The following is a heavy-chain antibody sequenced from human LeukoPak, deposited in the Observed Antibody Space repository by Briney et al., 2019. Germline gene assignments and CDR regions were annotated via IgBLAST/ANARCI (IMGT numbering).Heavy chain of an antibody. J-gene: IGHJ2*01. V-gene: IGHV4-4*07. CDR1: GGSIADYY. CDR2: ISISGSI. D-gene: IGHD6-19*01. CDR3: ARVSGYSSGWYDWYFDL. Sequence: SETLSLTCTVSGGSIADYYWSWIRQSAEKGLEWIGRISISGSINYNPSLTSRVTISVDTSKNQFSLKLSSVTAADTAVYYCARVSGYSSGWYDWYFDLWGRGTLVTVSS.